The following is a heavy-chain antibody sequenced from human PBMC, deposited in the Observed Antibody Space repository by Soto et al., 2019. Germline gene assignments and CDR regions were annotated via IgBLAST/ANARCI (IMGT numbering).Heavy chain of an antibody. D-gene: IGHD5-12*01. CDR1: GYTFTRYG. CDR2: INAGNGNT. Sequence: QVPLVQSGAEVKKPGASVKVSCKASGYTFTRYGMNWVRQAPGQRLECLGWINAGNGNTKYSQKFQGRVTISRDTSATAVYLELSSLKYEDTAVYYCARVDDGYDQSGMDVWGQGTTVTVSS. V-gene: IGHV1-3*01. J-gene: IGHJ6*02. CDR3: ARVDDGYDQSGMDV.